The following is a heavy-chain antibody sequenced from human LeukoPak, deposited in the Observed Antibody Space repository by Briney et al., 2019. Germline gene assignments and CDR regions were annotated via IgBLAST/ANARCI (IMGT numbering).Heavy chain of an antibody. CDR3: ARGVSDFWSPYYYMDV. V-gene: IGHV4-61*02. Sequence: SHTLSLTCTVSGGSFNSGSYYWTWIRQRAGTGLEWIGRMYTTGSTNYNPSLKSRVTISSDAAENQFSLKLSSVTAADTAMYYCARGVSDFWSPYYYMDVWGKGTTVTVSS. D-gene: IGHD3-3*01. J-gene: IGHJ6*03. CDR2: MYTTGST. CDR1: GGSFNSGSYY.